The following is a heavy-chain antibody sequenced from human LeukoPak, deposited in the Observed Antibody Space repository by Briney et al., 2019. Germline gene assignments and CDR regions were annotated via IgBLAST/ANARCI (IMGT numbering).Heavy chain of an antibody. Sequence: SETLSLTCTVSGGSISSYYWSWIRQPPGKGLEWIGYIYYSGSTNYNPSLKSRVTISVDTSKNQFSLKLSSVTAADTAVYYCARIDSSGNYFDYWGQGTLVTVSS. J-gene: IGHJ4*02. V-gene: IGHV4-59*01. D-gene: IGHD3-22*01. CDR2: IYYSGST. CDR1: GGSISSYY. CDR3: ARIDSSGNYFDY.